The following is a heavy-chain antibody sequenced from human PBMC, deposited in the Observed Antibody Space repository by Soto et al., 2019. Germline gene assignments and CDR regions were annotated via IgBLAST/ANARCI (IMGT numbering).Heavy chain of an antibody. CDR3: ATANCGGDCYSDNWFDP. J-gene: IGHJ5*02. CDR1: GYTFTSYG. CDR2: ISAYNGNT. D-gene: IGHD2-21*02. V-gene: IGHV1-18*04. Sequence: QVQLVQSGAEVKKPGASVKVSCKASGYTFTSYGISWVRQAPGQGLEWMGWISAYNGNTNYAQKLQGRVTMTTDTSTSTAYMERRSLRSDDTAVYYCATANCGGDCYSDNWFDPWGQGTLVTVSS.